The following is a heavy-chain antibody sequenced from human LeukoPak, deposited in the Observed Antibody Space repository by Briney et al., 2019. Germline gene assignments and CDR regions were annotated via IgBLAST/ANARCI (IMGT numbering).Heavy chain of an antibody. Sequence: GGSLRLSCAASGFSFSDYYMIWICQAPGKGLEWLSYITDTGITKFYADSVKGRFTISRDNVKNSLFLQMNSLRADDTAVYYCARDGQRNYYYGMDVWGQGTTVTVSS. CDR1: GFSFSDYY. V-gene: IGHV3-11*01. J-gene: IGHJ6*02. CDR2: ITDTGITK. CDR3: ARDGQRNYYYGMDV.